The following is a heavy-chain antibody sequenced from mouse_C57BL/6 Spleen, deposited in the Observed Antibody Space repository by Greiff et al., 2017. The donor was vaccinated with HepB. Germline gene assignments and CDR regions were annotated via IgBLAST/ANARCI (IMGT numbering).Heavy chain of an antibody. J-gene: IGHJ3*01. CDR1: GYTFTSYW. CDR3: ARINDYDGWFAY. D-gene: IGHD2-4*01. CDR2: IDPSDSET. Sequence: VQLQQSGAELVRPGSSVKLSCKASGYTFTSYWMHWVKQRPIQGLEWIGNIDPSDSETHYNQKFKDKATLTVDKSSSTAYMQLSSLTSEDSAVYYCARINDYDGWFAYWGQGTLVTVSA. V-gene: IGHV1-52*01.